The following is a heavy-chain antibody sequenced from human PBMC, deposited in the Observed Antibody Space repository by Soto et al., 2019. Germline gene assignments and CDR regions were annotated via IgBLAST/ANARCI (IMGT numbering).Heavy chain of an antibody. CDR1: GFAFMSYT. D-gene: IGHD3-3*01. CDR2: MTSSGAYI. CDR3: ARDRYASYDSWTGFPNDY. Sequence: GGSLRLSCAASGFAFMSYTMNWVRQAPGKGLEWVSSMTSSGAYIYHADSVKGRFTISRDNAKNSLYLEMNSLRVEDTAVYYCARDRYASYDSWTGFPNDYWGRGTLVTVSS. V-gene: IGHV3-21*01. J-gene: IGHJ4*02.